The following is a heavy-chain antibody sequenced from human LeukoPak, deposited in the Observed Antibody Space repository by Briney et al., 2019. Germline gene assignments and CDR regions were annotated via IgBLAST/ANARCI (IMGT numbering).Heavy chain of an antibody. D-gene: IGHD3-10*01. CDR2: TINRSSHL. CDR3: ARDHVLLWFGELHYYYYGMDV. J-gene: IGHJ6*02. Sequence: GGSLRLSCAASGDTLSIHSMNSVPGAPAGGRECGSYTINRSSHLYLPVSVKGRFTISRDNAKNSLYLQMNSLRAEDTAGYYCARDHVLLWFGELHYYYYGMDVWGQGTTVTVSS. V-gene: IGHV3-21*05. CDR1: GDTLSIHS.